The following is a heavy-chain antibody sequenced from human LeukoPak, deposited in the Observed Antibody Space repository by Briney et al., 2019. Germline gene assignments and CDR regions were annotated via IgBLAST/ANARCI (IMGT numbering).Heavy chain of an antibody. J-gene: IGHJ4*02. V-gene: IGHV3-7*01. Sequence: GGSLRLSCTASGVTFNTDWMSWVRQPPQTGLELVGTRKHYGTEKYYVGSVKGRFTISRDNATISLYLQMNSLRAEDTAVYYCARDGRVFVVSSIWGQGTLVTVSS. CDR2: RKHYGTEK. CDR3: ARDGRVFVVSSI. D-gene: IGHD2-2*01. CDR1: GVTFNTDW.